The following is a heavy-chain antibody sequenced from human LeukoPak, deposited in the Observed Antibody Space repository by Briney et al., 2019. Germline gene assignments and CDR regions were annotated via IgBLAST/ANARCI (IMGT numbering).Heavy chain of an antibody. J-gene: IGHJ6*03. CDR3: ARISNDWPRYYMDV. V-gene: IGHV4-39*01. CDR1: GGSISGSTYY. CDR2: IYYSGST. D-gene: IGHD3-9*01. Sequence: SETLSLTCTVSGGSISGSTYYWGWIRQPPGKGLEWIGSIYYSGSTYYDPSLKSRVTISVDTSQNQLSLKVSYVTAADTAAYYCARISNDWPRYYMDVWGKGTTVIVSS.